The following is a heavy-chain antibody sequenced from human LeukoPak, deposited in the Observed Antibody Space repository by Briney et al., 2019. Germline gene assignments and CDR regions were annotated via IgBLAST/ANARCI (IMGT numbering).Heavy chain of an antibody. CDR3: ARWAPSGDRGYYYYDMDV. V-gene: IGHV1-18*01. CDR2: ITPYSGTT. J-gene: IGHJ6*03. D-gene: IGHD2-21*02. CDR1: GYTFATYG. Sequence: ASVKVSCKASGYTFATYGITWVRQAPGQGLEWMGWITPYSGTTNYAQNLQGRLTMTTDTSTSTAYMELRSLRSDDSAVYYCARWAPSGDRGYYYYDMDVWGKGTTVTVSS.